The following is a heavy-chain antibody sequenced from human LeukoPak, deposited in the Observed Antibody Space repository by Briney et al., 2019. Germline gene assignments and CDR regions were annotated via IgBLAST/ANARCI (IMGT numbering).Heavy chain of an antibody. J-gene: IGHJ6*02. Sequence: GLSLRLSCEASVFTFSNFAMTWVREAPGARLEWVSYVSDSSGSTSYANTVKGRFSISRDNSKNTISLQMYGLRVEDTAIYYSAKRAQATDYFFYAMDVWGQGTAVTVSS. CDR2: VSDSSGST. D-gene: IGHD1-26*01. CDR1: VFTFSNFA. CDR3: AKRAQATDYFFYAMDV. V-gene: IGHV3-23*01.